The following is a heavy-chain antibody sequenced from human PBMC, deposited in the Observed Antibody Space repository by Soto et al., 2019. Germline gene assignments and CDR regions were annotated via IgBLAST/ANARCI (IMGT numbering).Heavy chain of an antibody. CDR3: AKDGLPDGIVYYYGMDV. V-gene: IGHV3-30*18. CDR2: ISYDGSNK. CDR1: GFTFSSYG. Sequence: GGSLRLSCAASGFTFSSYGMHWVHQAPGKGLEWVAVISYDGSNKYYADSVKGRFTISRDNSKNTLYLQMNSLRAEDTAVYYCAKDGLPDGIVYYYGMDVWGQGTTVTVSS. D-gene: IGHD2-21*01. J-gene: IGHJ6*02.